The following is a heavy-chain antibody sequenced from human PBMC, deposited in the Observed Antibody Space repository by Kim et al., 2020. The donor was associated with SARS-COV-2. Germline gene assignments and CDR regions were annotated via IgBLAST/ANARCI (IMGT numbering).Heavy chain of an antibody. D-gene: IGHD1-1*01. CDR1: GYTFGRYC. Sequence: GGSLRLSCKGSGYTFGRYCMHWVRQAPGRGLEWVALIRNDGSKKYYPDSVKGRFTVSRDNSENTLYLQMDSLGAEDTAVYYCIRGRTNECDFWGRGTVVAVSS. V-gene: IGHV3-30*02. CDR3: IRGRTNECDF. CDR2: IRNDGSKK. J-gene: IGHJ4*02.